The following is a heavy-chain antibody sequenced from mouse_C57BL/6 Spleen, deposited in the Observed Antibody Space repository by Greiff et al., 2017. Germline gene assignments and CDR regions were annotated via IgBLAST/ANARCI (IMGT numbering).Heavy chain of an antibody. CDR1: GYTFTSYW. D-gene: IGHD2-5*01. V-gene: IGHV1-53*01. Sequence: VKLVESGTELVKPGASVKLSCKASGYTFTSYWMHWVKQRPGQGLEWIGNINPSNGGTNYNEKFKSKATLTVDKSSSTAYMQLSSLTSEDSAVYYCARSRSNYPWFAYWGQGTLVTVSA. CDR2: INPSNGGT. J-gene: IGHJ3*01. CDR3: ARSRSNYPWFAY.